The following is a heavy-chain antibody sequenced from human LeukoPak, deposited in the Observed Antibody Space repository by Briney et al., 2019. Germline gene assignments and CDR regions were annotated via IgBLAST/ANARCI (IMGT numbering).Heavy chain of an antibody. V-gene: IGHV3-49*03. CDR3: TRDDSGWSYYFDY. CDR2: IRSKAYGGTT. Sequence: GSLRLSCTASGFTFGDYAMSWFRQAPGKGLEWVGFIRSKAYGGTTEYAASVKGRFTISRDDSKSIAYLQMNSLKTEDTAVYYCTRDDSGWSYYFDYWGQGTLVTVSS. CDR1: GFTFGDYA. J-gene: IGHJ4*02. D-gene: IGHD6-19*01.